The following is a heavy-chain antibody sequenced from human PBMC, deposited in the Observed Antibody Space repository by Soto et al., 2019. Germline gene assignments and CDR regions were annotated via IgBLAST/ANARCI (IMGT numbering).Heavy chain of an antibody. CDR3: VEYCSSTSCPPR. J-gene: IGHJ4*02. V-gene: IGHV1-69*01. Sequence: QVQLVQSGAEVKKPGSSVQASCKASGGTFTSYAISWGRQAPGQGLEWMGGIIPIFGTANYAQKFQGRVTITADESTSTAYMELSSLRSEDTAVYYCVEYCSSTSCPPRWGQGTLVTVSS. CDR1: GGTFTSYA. D-gene: IGHD2-2*01. CDR2: IIPIFGTA.